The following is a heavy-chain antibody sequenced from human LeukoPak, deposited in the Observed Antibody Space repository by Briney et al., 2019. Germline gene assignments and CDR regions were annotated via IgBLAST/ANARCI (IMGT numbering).Heavy chain of an antibody. CDR2: ISGSGGST. V-gene: IGHV3-23*01. Sequence: GGSLRLSCAASGFTFNSYAMSWVRQAPGKGLEWVSAISGSGGSTYYADSVKGRFTISRDNSKNTLYLQMNSLRAEDTAVYYCAKGLSNYYYYGMDVWGQGTTVTVSS. CDR3: AKGLSNYYYYGMDV. J-gene: IGHJ6*02. CDR1: GFTFNSYA.